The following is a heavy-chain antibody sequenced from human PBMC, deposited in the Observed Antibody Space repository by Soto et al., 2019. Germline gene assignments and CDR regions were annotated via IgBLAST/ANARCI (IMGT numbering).Heavy chain of an antibody. Sequence: GASVKVSCKASGYTFTGYYMHWVRQAPGQGLEWMGWISAYNGNTNYAQKLQGRVTMTTDTSTSTAYMELRSLRSDDTAVYYCARGGIMITFGGVIARAHLDYWGQGTLVTVSS. CDR1: GYTFTGYY. CDR3: ARGGIMITFGGVIARAHLDY. CDR2: ISAYNGNT. J-gene: IGHJ4*02. D-gene: IGHD3-16*02. V-gene: IGHV1-18*04.